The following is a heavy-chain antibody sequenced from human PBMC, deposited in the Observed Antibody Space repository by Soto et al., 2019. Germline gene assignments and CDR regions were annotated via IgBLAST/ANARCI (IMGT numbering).Heavy chain of an antibody. CDR3: ARDLNYGLFDY. D-gene: IGHD4-17*01. CDR2: ISSSSSTI. CDR1: GFTLSSYS. V-gene: IGHV3-48*01. Sequence: EVQLVESGGGLVQPGGSLRLSCAASGFTLSSYSMNWVRQAPGKGLEWVSYISSSSSTIYYADSVKGRFTISRDNATTSLYLQMNSLRAEDTAVYYCARDLNYGLFDYWGQGTLVTVSS. J-gene: IGHJ4*02.